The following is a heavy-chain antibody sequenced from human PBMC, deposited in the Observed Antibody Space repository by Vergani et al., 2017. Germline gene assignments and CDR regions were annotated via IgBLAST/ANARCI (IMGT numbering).Heavy chain of an antibody. Sequence: QVQLQESGPGLVKPSETLSLTCTVSGGSISSYYWSWIRQPPGKGLEWIGYIYYSGSTNYNPSLKSRVTISVDTSKNQFSLKLSSVTAADTAVYYCAATYYYGSGXLDYWGQGTLVTVSS. V-gene: IGHV4-59*01. D-gene: IGHD3-10*01. J-gene: IGHJ4*02. CDR2: IYYSGST. CDR3: AATYYYGSGXLDY. CDR1: GGSISSYY.